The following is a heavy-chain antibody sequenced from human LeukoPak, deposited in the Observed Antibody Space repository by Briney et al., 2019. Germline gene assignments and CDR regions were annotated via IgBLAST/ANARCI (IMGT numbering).Heavy chain of an antibody. Sequence: GGSLRLSCAASGFTFSTYWMSWVRQAPGKGLEWMANIKEDGSGKYYVDSVKGRFSISRDNAKNSLYLQMNSLRAEDTAVYYCAKLGYCTGGSCLFQHWGQGTLVTVSS. CDR3: AKLGYCTGGSCLFQH. CDR1: GFTFSTYW. D-gene: IGHD2-15*01. J-gene: IGHJ1*01. CDR2: IKEDGSGK. V-gene: IGHV3-7*03.